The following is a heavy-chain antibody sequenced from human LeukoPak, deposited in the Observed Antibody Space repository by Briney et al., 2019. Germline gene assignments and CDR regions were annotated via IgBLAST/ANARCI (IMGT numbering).Heavy chain of an antibody. Sequence: GGSLRLSCAASGFTFSSYSMNWVRQALGKGLEWVSSISSSSSYIYYADSVKGRFTISRDNAKNSLYLQMNSLRAEDTAVYYCARAGSSSPLIDYWGQGTLVTVSS. CDR1: GFTFSSYS. CDR2: ISSSSSYI. V-gene: IGHV3-21*01. D-gene: IGHD6-6*01. CDR3: ARAGSSSPLIDY. J-gene: IGHJ4*02.